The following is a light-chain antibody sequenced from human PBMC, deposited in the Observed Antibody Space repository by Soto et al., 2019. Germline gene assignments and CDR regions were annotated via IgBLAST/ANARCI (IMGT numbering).Light chain of an antibody. CDR3: QQYGSSSYT. V-gene: IGKV3-20*01. CDR2: GAS. J-gene: IGKJ2*01. CDR1: QSVSSTY. Sequence: EIVLTQSPGTLSLSPGERATLSCRASQSVSSTYLAWYQQKPGQAPRLLIYGASTRAVGIPDRLSGGGSGTDFTLTISRLEPEDFAVYYCQQYGSSSYTFGQGTKVDIK.